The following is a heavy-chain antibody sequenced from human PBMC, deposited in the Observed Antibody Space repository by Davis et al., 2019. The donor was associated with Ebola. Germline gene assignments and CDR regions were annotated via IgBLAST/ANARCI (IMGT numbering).Heavy chain of an antibody. D-gene: IGHD1/OR15-1a*01. Sequence: SETLSLTCTVSGGSISSSSYYWGWIRQPPGKGLEWIGSIYYSGSTYYNPSLKSRVAVSVDTSKNQFSLKLNSVTAADTAVYYCAIQIMGTTRVFDYWGQGTLATVSS. CDR2: IYYSGST. CDR3: AIQIMGTTRVFDY. J-gene: IGHJ4*02. V-gene: IGHV4-39*01. CDR1: GGSISSSSYY.